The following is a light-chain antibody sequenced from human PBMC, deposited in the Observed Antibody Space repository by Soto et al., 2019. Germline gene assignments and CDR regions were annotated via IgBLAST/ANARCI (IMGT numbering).Light chain of an antibody. V-gene: IGKV3-11*01. CDR1: QSVSSY. Sequence: EIVLTQSPSTLSLSPGERATLSCRASQSVSSYLAWYQQKPGQAPRLLLYDASNKATGIPARFSGSGSGTDFTLTISSLEPDDFAFYYCQQRSNWPPAFGQGTKVEIK. CDR2: DAS. J-gene: IGKJ2*01. CDR3: QQRSNWPPA.